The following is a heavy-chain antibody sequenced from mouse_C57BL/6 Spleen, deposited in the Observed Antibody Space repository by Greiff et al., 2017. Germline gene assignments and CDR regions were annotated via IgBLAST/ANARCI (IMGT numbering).Heavy chain of an antibody. J-gene: IGHJ3*01. CDR1: GYTFTSYW. D-gene: IGHD1-1*01. V-gene: IGHV1-64*01. CDR3: AKEVLREGAWFAY. CDR2: IHPTSGST. Sequence: QVQLQQPGAELVKPGASVKLSCKASGYTFTSYWMHWVKQRPGQGLEWIGMIHPTSGSTNYNEKFKSKATLTVDKSSSTAYMQLSSLTSEDSAVYDCAKEVLREGAWFAYWGQGTLVTVSA.